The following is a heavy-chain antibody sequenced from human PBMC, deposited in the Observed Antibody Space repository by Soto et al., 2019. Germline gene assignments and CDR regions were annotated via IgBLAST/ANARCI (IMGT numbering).Heavy chain of an antibody. J-gene: IGHJ4*02. V-gene: IGHV5-51*01. CDR1: RYSFTTYW. CDR3: ARRRIHGYYDKSGSFDY. D-gene: IGHD3-22*01. Sequence: PGESLKISCKGSRYSFTTYWIAWVRQRPGKGLEWMGIIYPGDSDTKYSPSFQGQVTLSVDKSINTAYLQWSSLKASDTATYYCARRRIHGYYDKSGSFDYWGQGTPVTVSS. CDR2: IYPGDSDT.